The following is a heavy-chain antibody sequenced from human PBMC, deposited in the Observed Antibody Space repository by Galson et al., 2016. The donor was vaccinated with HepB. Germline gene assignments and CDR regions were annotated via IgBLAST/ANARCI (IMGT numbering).Heavy chain of an antibody. Sequence: SLRLSCAASGFTFGDYGMSWVRQAPGKGLEWVSFTRTKASGGTTEYAASVKGRFTISRDDSKSIAYLHMNSLKTEDTAMYYCTRIRIDYYDINGYCTVDYWGQGTLVTVSS. V-gene: IGHV3-49*04. CDR2: TRTKASGGTT. CDR3: TRIRIDYYDINGYCTVDY. J-gene: IGHJ4*02. D-gene: IGHD3-22*01. CDR1: GFTFGDYG.